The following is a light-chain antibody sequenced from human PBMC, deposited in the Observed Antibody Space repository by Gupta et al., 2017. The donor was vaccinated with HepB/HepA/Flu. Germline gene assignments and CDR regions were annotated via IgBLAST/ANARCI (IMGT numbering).Light chain of an antibody. CDR1: DNDVGSYKF. Sequence: QSALTQPASVSGSPGQSITISCRGTDNDVGSYKFVSWYQQHSGKAPRLSIYDVSNRPSGVSSRFSGSKSVNTASLTISGLQPDDEADYYCSSYTGTRTLIFGGGTRVTVV. CDR3: SSYTGTRTLI. V-gene: IGLV2-14*03. J-gene: IGLJ2*01. CDR2: DVS.